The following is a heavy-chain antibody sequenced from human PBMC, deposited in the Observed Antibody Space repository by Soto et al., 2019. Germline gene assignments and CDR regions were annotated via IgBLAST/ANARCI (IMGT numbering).Heavy chain of an antibody. CDR2: IYYSGST. J-gene: IGHJ6*02. Sequence: QLQLQESGPGLVKPSETLSLTCTVSGGSISSSSYYWGWIRQPPGKGLEWIGSIYYSGSTYYNPSLKSRVTISVDTSKNQFSLKLSSVTAADTAVYYCARQLPLDGSGWYYYYYYYGMDVWDQGTTVTVSS. CDR1: GGSISSSSYY. V-gene: IGHV4-39*01. CDR3: ARQLPLDGSGWYYYYYYYGMDV. D-gene: IGHD6-19*01.